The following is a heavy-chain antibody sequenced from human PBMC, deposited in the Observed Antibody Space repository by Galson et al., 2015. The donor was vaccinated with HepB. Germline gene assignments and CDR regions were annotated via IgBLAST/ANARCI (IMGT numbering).Heavy chain of an antibody. V-gene: IGHV3-53*04. CDR1: GFTVSSNY. D-gene: IGHD3-10*01. Sequence: SLRLSCAASGFTVSSNYMSWVRQAPGKGLEWVSVIYSDGSTYYVDSVKGRFTISRHHSKNTLYLQMNSLRAEDTAVYYCARGRRGQLPDYWGQGTLVTVSS. J-gene: IGHJ4*02. CDR3: ARGRRGQLPDY. CDR2: IYSDGST.